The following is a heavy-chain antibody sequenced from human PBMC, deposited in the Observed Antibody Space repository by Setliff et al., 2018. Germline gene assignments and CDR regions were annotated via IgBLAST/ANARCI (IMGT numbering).Heavy chain of an antibody. CDR2: VDHSGST. Sequence: SETLSLTCTISGGFTSSFYWSWIRQAPGKGLEWIGYVDHSGSTNFSPSLKSRGTISVDTSKTQVSPTLTSVTAADTAVYYCARDYQGGWFDPWGPGTLVTV. V-gene: IGHV4-59*01. D-gene: IGHD3-16*01. J-gene: IGHJ5*02. CDR3: ARDYQGGWFDP. CDR1: GGFTSSFY.